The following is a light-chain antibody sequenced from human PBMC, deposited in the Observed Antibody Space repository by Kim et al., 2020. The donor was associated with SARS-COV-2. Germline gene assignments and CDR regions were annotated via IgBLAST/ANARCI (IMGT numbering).Light chain of an antibody. V-gene: IGLV1-40*01. J-gene: IGLJ3*02. CDR1: SSNIGAGYE. CDR3: QSYDSSLSGPWV. CDR2: SNS. Sequence: QSVLTQPPSVSGAPGQRVTISCTGSSSNIGAGYEVHWYQQVPGTAPNLVIYSNSTRPSGVPDRFSGSKSGTSASLAITGLQAEDEADYYCQSYDSSLSGPWVFGGGTQLTVL.